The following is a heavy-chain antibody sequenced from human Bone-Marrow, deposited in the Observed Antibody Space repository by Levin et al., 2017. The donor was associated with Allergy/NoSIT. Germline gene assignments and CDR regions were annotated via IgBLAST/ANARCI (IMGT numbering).Heavy chain of an antibody. D-gene: IGHD2/OR15-2a*01. CDR2: INPHSGST. J-gene: IGHJ4*02. CDR1: GYTFTGHH. Sequence: ASVKVSCKASGYTFTGHHIQWARQAPGQGLEWMAYINPHSGSTKSSQKFQDRVILTRDTSIATAYMELSGLRFDDTALYFCGRSEYKNFPFDLWGQGTLVTVSS. CDR3: GRSEYKNFPFDL. V-gene: IGHV1-2*02.